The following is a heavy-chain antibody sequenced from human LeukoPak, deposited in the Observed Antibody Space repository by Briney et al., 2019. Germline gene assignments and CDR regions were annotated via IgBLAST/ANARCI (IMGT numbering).Heavy chain of an antibody. D-gene: IGHD6-19*01. CDR3: ARVLSGSGWYLHGMDV. CDR1: GFTFSGSA. V-gene: IGHV3-30*04. Sequence: PGGSLRLSCAASGFTFSGSAMHWVRQAPGKGLEWVAVISYDGSNKYYADSVKGRFTISRDNSKNTLYLQMNSLRAEDTAVYYCARVLSGSGWYLHGMDVWGQGTTVTVSS. J-gene: IGHJ6*02. CDR2: ISYDGSNK.